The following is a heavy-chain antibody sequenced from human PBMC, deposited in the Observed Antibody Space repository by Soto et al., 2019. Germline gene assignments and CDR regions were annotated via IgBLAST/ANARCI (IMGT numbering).Heavy chain of an antibody. CDR1: GGSISSSSYY. J-gene: IGHJ6*03. D-gene: IGHD4-17*01. V-gene: IGHV4-39*01. Sequence: QLQLQESGPGLVKPSETLSLTCTVSGGSISSSSYYWGWIRQPPGKGLEWIGSIYYSGGTYYNPSLKSRVTISVDTSKNQFSLKLSSVTAADTAVYYCASPPTTVTTRYYYYMDVWGKGTTVTVSS. CDR2: IYYSGGT. CDR3: ASPPTTVTTRYYYYMDV.